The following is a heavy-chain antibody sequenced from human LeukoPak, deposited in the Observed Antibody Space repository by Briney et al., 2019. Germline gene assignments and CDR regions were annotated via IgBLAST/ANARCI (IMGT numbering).Heavy chain of an antibody. V-gene: IGHV3-21*01. J-gene: IGHJ4*02. CDR2: ISSSSSYI. CDR3: ARVKSGYSYGSVFDY. CDR1: GFTFSSYS. D-gene: IGHD5-18*01. Sequence: GGSLRLSCAASGFTFSSYSMNWVRQAPGKGLEWVPSISSSSSYIYYADPVKGRFTISRDNAKNSLYLQMNSLRAEDTAVYYCARVKSGYSYGSVFDYWGQGTLVTVSS.